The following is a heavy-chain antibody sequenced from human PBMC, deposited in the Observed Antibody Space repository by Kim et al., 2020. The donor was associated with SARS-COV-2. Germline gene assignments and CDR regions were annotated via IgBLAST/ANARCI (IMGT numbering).Heavy chain of an antibody. D-gene: IGHD6-19*01. CDR2: IKQDGSEK. J-gene: IGHJ6*04. CDR3: ARDAPVGSLYSSGWYNYCYGRVG. Sequence: GGSLRLSCAASGFTFSSYWMSWVRQAPGKGLEWVANIKQDGSEKYYVDSVKGRFTISRDNAKNSLYLQMNSQRAEDTAVYYCARDAPVGSLYSSGWYNYCYGRVGWGEGTTVTVSA. CDR1: GFTFSSYW. V-gene: IGHV3-7*01.